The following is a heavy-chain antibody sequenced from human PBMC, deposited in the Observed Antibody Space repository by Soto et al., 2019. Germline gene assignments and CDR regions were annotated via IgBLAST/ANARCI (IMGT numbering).Heavy chain of an antibody. D-gene: IGHD3-3*01. Sequence: GGSLRLSCAASGFPFSNYGMHWVRQAPGKGLEWVSAICGNGGNQYYADSVKGRFTISRDNSKNTLYLQMNSLRAEDTAVYYWAGGARLEWLLDAFDIWGQGTMVTVSS. CDR3: AGGARLEWLLDAFDI. J-gene: IGHJ3*02. V-gene: IGHV3-33*08. CDR2: ICGNGGNQ. CDR1: GFPFSNYG.